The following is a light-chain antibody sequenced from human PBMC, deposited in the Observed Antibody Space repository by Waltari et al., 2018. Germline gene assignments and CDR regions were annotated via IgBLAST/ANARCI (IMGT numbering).Light chain of an antibody. CDR3: ASWDGSLGGVV. V-gene: IGLV1-47*01. J-gene: IGLJ2*01. CDR1: DYNIGNHF. CDR2: RSN. Sequence: QSVLSQPPSASGTPGQRVTLSCSGSDYNIGNHFVYWYHQLPVAAPELLIYRSNHRHSGVPDRFSGSKSGPSASLAISGLRSEDEALYYCASWDGSLGGVVFGGGTKLTVL.